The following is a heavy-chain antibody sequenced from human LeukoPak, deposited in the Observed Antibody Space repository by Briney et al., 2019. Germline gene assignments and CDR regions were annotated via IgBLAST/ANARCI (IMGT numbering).Heavy chain of an antibody. D-gene: IGHD1-14*01. CDR2: INPNSGGT. J-gene: IGHJ6*03. CDR1: GYTFTGYY. Sequence: GASVKVSSTASGYTFTGYYMHWVRQAPGQGLEWMGWINPNSGGTNYAQKFQGRVTMTRDTPISTAYMELSRLRSDDTAVYYCARDSTSLWNHYYYYYMDVWGKGTTVTVSS. V-gene: IGHV1-2*02. CDR3: ARDSTSLWNHYYYYYMDV.